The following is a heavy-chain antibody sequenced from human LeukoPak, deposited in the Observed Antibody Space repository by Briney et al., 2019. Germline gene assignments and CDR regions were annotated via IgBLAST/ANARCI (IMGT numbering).Heavy chain of an antibody. CDR1: GYTFTNYA. CDR2: IIPILGIA. CDR3: ARDSYDSSGYYSHSGAFDI. V-gene: IGHV1-69*04. D-gene: IGHD3-22*01. Sequence: SVKVSCKASGYTFTNYAISWVRQAPGQGLEWMGRIIPILGIANYAQKFQGRVTITADKSTSTAYMELSSLRSEDTAVYYCARDSYDSSGYYSHSGAFDIWGQGTMVTVSS. J-gene: IGHJ3*02.